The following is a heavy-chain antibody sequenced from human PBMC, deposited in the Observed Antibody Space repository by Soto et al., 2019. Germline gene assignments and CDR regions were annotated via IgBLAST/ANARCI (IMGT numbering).Heavy chain of an antibody. CDR2: ISAYNGNT. CDR3: SRDREFDY. Sequence: GASVKVSCKASGYTFTSYGISWVRQAPGQGLEWMGWISAYNGNTSYAQIFQGRVTMTTDTSTSTVYMELSSLRSEGTAVYFCSRDREFDYWGQGTLVTVSS. V-gene: IGHV1-18*01. J-gene: IGHJ4*02. CDR1: GYTFTSYG.